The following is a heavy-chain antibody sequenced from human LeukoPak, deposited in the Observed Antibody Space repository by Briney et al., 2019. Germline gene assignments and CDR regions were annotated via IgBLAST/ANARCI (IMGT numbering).Heavy chain of an antibody. D-gene: IGHD1-26*01. CDR3: ARGPVVGATMRDFDY. J-gene: IGHJ4*02. CDR2: ISAYNGNT. V-gene: IGHV1-18*01. CDR1: GCTFTSYG. Sequence: ASVKVSCKASGCTFTSYGISWVRQAPGQGLEWMGWISAYNGNTNYAQKLQGRVTMTTDTSTSTAYMELRSLRSDDTAVYYCARGPVVGATMRDFDYWGQGTLVTVSS.